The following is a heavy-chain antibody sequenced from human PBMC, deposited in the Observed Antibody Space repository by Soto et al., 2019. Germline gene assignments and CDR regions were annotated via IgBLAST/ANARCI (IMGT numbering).Heavy chain of an antibody. V-gene: IGHV4-30-2*01. CDR3: XXXXXXXXXXAXY. J-gene: IGHJ4*02. CDR1: GGSISSGGYS. Sequence: QLQLQESGSGLVKPSQTLSLTCAVSGGSISSGGYSWSWIRQPPGKGLEWIGYIYHSGSTYYNPSLKSRVTLSVDRSKNQFSLKLSSVTAADTAXXXXXXXXXXXXXXAXYWGQGTLVTVSS. CDR2: IYHSGST.